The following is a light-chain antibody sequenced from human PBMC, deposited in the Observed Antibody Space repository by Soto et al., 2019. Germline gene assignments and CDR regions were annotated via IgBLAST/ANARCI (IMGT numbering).Light chain of an antibody. CDR2: EVS. Sequence: QSVLTQPASVSGSPGQSITISCTGTSSDVGGYNYVSWYQQHPGKAPKLMIYEVSNRPSGVSNRFSGSKSGNKAALTISGLHAEDDAAYYCSSYNSSSTLYVFGAGTKLTVL. CDR1: SSDVGGYNY. J-gene: IGLJ1*01. CDR3: SSYNSSSTLYV. V-gene: IGLV2-14*01.